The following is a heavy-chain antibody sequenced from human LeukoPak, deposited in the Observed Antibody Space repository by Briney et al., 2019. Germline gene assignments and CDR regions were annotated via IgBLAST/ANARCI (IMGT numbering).Heavy chain of an antibody. D-gene: IGHD6-19*01. CDR2: ISGSGDRT. Sequence: GGSLRLSCAASGFTFSSYSMNWVRQAPGKGLEWVSTISGSGDRTSYADSVKRRFTISRDNSKHTLFLQMNTLRAEDTAVYYCAKDRIGGVAVAGKGRWFDPWGQGTLVTVSS. V-gene: IGHV3-23*01. CDR1: GFTFSSYS. CDR3: AKDRIGGVAVAGKGRWFDP. J-gene: IGHJ5*02.